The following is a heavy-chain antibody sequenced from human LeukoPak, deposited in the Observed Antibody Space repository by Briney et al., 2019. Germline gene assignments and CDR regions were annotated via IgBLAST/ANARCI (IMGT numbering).Heavy chain of an antibody. D-gene: IGHD3-10*01. CDR2: ISYDGSNK. CDR3: AKELFYYYGSGSYYLTRGMDV. V-gene: IGHV3-30*18. CDR1: GFTFSSYG. Sequence: GRSLRLSCAASGFTFSSYGMHWVRQAPGKGLEWGAVISYDGSNKYYADSVKGRFTISRDNSKNTLYLQMNSLRAEDTAVYYCAKELFYYYGSGSYYLTRGMDVWGQGTTVTVSS. J-gene: IGHJ6*02.